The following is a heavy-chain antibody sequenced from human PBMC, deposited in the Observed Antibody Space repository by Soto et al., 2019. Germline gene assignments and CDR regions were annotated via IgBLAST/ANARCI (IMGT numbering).Heavy chain of an antibody. J-gene: IGHJ3*02. CDR1: GFTFSSYA. V-gene: IGHV3-30-3*01. CDR2: ISYDGSNK. CDR3: ARDGDFDAFDI. D-gene: IGHD2-21*01. Sequence: PGGSLRLSCAASGFTFSSYAMHWVRQAPGKGLEWVAVISYDGSNKYYADSVKGRFTISVDTSKNQFSLKLSSVTAADTAVYYCARDGDFDAFDIRGQGTMVTVSS.